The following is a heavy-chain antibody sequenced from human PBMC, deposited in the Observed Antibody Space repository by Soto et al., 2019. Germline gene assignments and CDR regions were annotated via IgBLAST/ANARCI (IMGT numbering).Heavy chain of an antibody. V-gene: IGHV1-46*03. J-gene: IGHJ4*02. D-gene: IGHD5-12*01. Sequence: QVRLVQSGAEVKKPGASVKVSCKASGYTFTSYYMHWVRQAPGQGLEWMGIINPSGGSTSYAQKFQGRVTMTRDTSTSTVYMELSSLRSEDTAVYYCARDRTMGYSGYDFDYWGQGTLVTVSS. CDR2: INPSGGST. CDR1: GYTFTSYY. CDR3: ARDRTMGYSGYDFDY.